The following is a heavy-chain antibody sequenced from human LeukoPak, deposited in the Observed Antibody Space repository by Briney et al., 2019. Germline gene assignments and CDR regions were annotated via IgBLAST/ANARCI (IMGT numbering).Heavy chain of an antibody. V-gene: IGHV3-23*01. D-gene: IGHD6-19*01. J-gene: IGHJ4*02. CDR3: AKGYSSAWYYFDC. CDR2: ISGSGGST. Sequence: PGRSLRLSCAASGFTFSSYAMSWVRQAPGKGLEWVSAISGSGGSTNYAGSVKGRFTISRDNSENTLYLQLNSLRAEDTALYYCAKGYSSAWYYFDCWGQGTLVTVSS. CDR1: GFTFSSYA.